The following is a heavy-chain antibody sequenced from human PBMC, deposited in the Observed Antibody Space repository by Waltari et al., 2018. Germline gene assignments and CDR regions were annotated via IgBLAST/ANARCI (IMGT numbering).Heavy chain of an antibody. D-gene: IGHD2-2*01. CDR2: VDPEDGET. CDR3: ARDPRRGSTSELLIY. CDR1: GYTFTASS. J-gene: IGHJ4*02. Sequence: EVQLVQSGAEVKKPGATVKISCKVSGYTFTASSMTWLQQPRGKGLEGMGLVDPEDGETIYAEKFQGRVTITADTSTDTAYMELSSLRAEDTAVYYCARDPRRGSTSELLIYWGQGTLVTVSS. V-gene: IGHV1-69-2*01.